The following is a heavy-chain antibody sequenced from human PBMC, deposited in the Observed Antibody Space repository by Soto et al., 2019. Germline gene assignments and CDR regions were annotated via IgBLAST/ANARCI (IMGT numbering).Heavy chain of an antibody. CDR1: GFSFSDNL. V-gene: IGHV1-3*01. CDR2: INHDNGNP. CDR3: ARDSLSVGPRANDAFDV. Sequence: QVQLVQSGAEVRKPGASVNISCRASGFSFSDNLINWVRQAPGQSLEWMGWINHDNGNPIFSQTFQGRVTISRHSAASIAYVVVSYLTSEDTAFYYWARDSLSVGPRANDAFDVWGQGTMVTGSS. J-gene: IGHJ3*01.